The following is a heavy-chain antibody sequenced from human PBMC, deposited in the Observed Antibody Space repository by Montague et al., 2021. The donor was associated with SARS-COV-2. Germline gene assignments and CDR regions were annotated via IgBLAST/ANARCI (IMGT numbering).Heavy chain of an antibody. D-gene: IGHD3-9*01. CDR2: IDWDDGK. CDR1: GFSLSTSGMC. Sequence: PALVKPTQTLTLTCTFSGFSLSTSGMCVSWIRQPPGKALEWLALIDWDDGKYYSTSLKTRLTISKDTSKNQVVLTMTNMDPVDTATYYCARTLHDILTGYYSFDYWGQGTLVTVSS. J-gene: IGHJ4*02. CDR3: ARTLHDILTGYYSFDY. V-gene: IGHV2-70*01.